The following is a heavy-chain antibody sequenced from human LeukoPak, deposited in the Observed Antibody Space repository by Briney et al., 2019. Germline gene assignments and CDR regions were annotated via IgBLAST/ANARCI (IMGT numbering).Heavy chain of an antibody. D-gene: IGHD5-18*01. V-gene: IGHV3-74*01. CDR1: GFTFSNSW. Sequence: GGSLRLSCAASGFTFSNSWLHWVRQAPGKGLVWVSRINERGSSTSYADSVKGRFTISRDNAKNTLYLQMNSLRAEDTAVYYCARDAVDTANAVWGQGTTVTVSS. CDR3: ARDAVDTANAV. J-gene: IGHJ6*02. CDR2: INERGSST.